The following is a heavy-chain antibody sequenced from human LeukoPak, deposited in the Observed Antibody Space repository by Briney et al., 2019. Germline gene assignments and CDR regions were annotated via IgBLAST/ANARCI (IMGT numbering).Heavy chain of an antibody. J-gene: IGHJ4*02. CDR1: GYTFTSYA. D-gene: IGHD2-15*01. CDR3: ARDRCSGGSCYLDY. Sequence: GASVKVSCKASGYTFTSYAMHWVRQAPGQRLEWMGWINAGNGNTKYSQKFQDRVTITRDTSASTAYMELSSLRSEDTAVYYCARDRCSGGSCYLDYWGQGTLVTVSS. V-gene: IGHV1-3*01. CDR2: INAGNGNT.